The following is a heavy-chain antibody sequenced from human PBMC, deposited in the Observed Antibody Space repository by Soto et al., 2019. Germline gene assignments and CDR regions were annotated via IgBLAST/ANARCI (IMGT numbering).Heavy chain of an antibody. Sequence: EVQLVESGGGLAKPGGSLRLSCAASGFTFSSYSMNWLRQAPGQGLEWVSSISSSSSYIYYADSVKGRFTISIDNAKNALYLQMSSLSAEDAAVYYCGTSGGWQLGTYCMDVWGRGTTVTVSS. CDR1: GFTFSSYS. D-gene: IGHD6-6*01. V-gene: IGHV3-21*01. CDR3: GTSGGWQLGTYCMDV. CDR2: ISSSSSYI. J-gene: IGHJ6*02.